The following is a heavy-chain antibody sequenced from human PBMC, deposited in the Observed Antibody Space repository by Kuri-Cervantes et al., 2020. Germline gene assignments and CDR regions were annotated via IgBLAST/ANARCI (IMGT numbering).Heavy chain of an antibody. V-gene: IGHV3-21*01. J-gene: IGHJ2*01. D-gene: IGHD2-2*01. Sequence: GESLKISCAASGFTFSSYSMNWVRQAPGKGLEWVSSISSSSSYIYYADSVKGRFTISRDNAKNSLYLQMNSLRAEDTAVYYCAGSGVVVVPAAPRYWYFDLWGRGTLVTVSS. CDR1: GFTFSSYS. CDR2: ISSSSSYI. CDR3: AGSGVVVVPAAPRYWYFDL.